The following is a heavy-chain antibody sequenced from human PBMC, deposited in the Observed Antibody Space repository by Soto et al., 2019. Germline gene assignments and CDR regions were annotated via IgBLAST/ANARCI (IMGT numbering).Heavy chain of an antibody. CDR1: GYPVSSGGYS. V-gene: IGHV4-30-2*01. CDR3: AVRLPWSDYKGVSYGLDV. CDR2: IYHGGNS. Sequence: SETLSLTCTVSGYPVSSGGYSWSWIRQTPGKGLEWIGCIYHGGNSFYNPSLRSRVTISIDRSKNQFSLDLSSVTAADTAVYYCAVRLPWSDYKGVSYGLDVWGQGTTVTVYS. D-gene: IGHD1-26*01. J-gene: IGHJ6*02.